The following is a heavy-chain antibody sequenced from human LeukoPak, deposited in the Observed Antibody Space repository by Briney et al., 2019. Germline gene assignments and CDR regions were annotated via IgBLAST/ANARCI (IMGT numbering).Heavy chain of an antibody. V-gene: IGHV3-23*01. Sequence: GGSLRLSCAGSGFTFSSYAMSWVRQAPGKGLEWVSAISDTGATTYDADSVKGRFTISRDNSRSTLYLQINSLRAEDTALYYCAKDTSIGRYCTNGVCSPFDYWGQGTLVTVSS. CDR3: AKDTSIGRYCTNGVCSPFDY. D-gene: IGHD2-8*01. CDR2: ISDTGATT. J-gene: IGHJ4*02. CDR1: GFTFSSYA.